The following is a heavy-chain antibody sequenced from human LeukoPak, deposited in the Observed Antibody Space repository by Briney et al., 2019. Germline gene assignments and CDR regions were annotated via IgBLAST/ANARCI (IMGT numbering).Heavy chain of an antibody. CDR1: GFKFDNYA. Sequence: GGSLRLSCAASGFKFDNYAMHWVRQAPGKGLEWVSSISWNSDIIAYADSVKGRFTISRDNAKNSLYLQMNSLRAEDTALYYCAKDSRGYYDSSGYPWDAFDIWGQGTMVTVSS. CDR3: AKDSRGYYDSSGYPWDAFDI. J-gene: IGHJ3*02. D-gene: IGHD3-22*01. V-gene: IGHV3-9*01. CDR2: ISWNSDII.